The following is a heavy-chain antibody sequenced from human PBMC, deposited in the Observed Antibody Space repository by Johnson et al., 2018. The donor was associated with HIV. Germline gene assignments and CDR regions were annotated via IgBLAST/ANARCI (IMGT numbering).Heavy chain of an antibody. CDR3: ARERAVTTTGYDEDAFDI. CDR1: GFTFSSYA. Sequence: QVQLVESGGGVVQPGRSLRLSCAASGFTFSSYAMHWVRQAPGKGLEWVAVISYDGSNKYYADSVKGRFTISRDNSKNTLYLQMSSLRAGETALYYCARERAVTTTGYDEDAFDIWGQGTMVTVSS. V-gene: IGHV3-30*04. CDR2: ISYDGSNK. J-gene: IGHJ3*02. D-gene: IGHD4-17*01.